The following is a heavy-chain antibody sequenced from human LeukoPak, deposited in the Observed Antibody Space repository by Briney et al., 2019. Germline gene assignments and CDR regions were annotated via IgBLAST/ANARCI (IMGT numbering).Heavy chain of an antibody. CDR1: GFTFSSYG. CDR2: ISGSGGSA. Sequence: GGSLRLSCAASGFTFSSYGMSWVRQAPGKGLEWVSGISGSGGSAYYADSVKGRFTISRDNSKNTLYLQMNSLRAEDTAVYYCAKGGGVVVTYFDYWGQGTLVTVSS. J-gene: IGHJ4*02. V-gene: IGHV3-23*01. D-gene: IGHD3-22*01. CDR3: AKGGGVVVTYFDY.